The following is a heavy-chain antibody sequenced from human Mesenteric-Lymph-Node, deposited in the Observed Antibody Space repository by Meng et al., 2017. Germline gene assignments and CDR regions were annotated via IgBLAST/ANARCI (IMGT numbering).Heavy chain of an antibody. CDR1: CYTISTNY. Sequence: EEGLFQPGGSLYRSWPASCYTISTNYWSWVRQAPGKGLEWVSVIYSGGSTYYPDSVKGRFTISRDNSRNTLYLQMNSLRADDTAVYYCAREHCTNGVCYNDYWGQGALVTVSS. CDR3: AREHCTNGVCYNDY. J-gene: IGHJ4*02. V-gene: IGHV3-53*01. CDR2: IYSGGST. D-gene: IGHD2-8*01.